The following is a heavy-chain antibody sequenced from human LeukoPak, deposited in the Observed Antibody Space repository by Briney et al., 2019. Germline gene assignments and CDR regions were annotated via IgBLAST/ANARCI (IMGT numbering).Heavy chain of an antibody. Sequence: GGSLRLSCAASGFTFSSYGMNWVRQAPGKGLEWVAVISYDGNNKYYADSVKGRFTISRDNSKNTLYLQMNSLRAEDTAVYDCAKKFPLTAPGADGYYFDYWGQGTLVTVSS. CDR1: GFTFSSYG. V-gene: IGHV3-30*18. J-gene: IGHJ4*02. CDR2: ISYDGNNK. D-gene: IGHD6-13*01. CDR3: AKKFPLTAPGADGYYFDY.